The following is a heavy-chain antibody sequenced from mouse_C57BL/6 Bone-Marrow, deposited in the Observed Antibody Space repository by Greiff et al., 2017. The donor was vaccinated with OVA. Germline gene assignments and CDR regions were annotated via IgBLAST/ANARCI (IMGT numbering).Heavy chain of an antibody. CDR2: IRNKANGYTT. Sequence: EVKLVESGGGLVQPGGSLSLSCAASGFTFTDYYMSWVRQPPGKALAWLGFIRNKANGYTTEYSAFVKGRFTISRDNSQSILYLQMNALRAEDSATYDCARYEGTRGDFDYWGQGTTLTVSS. D-gene: IGHD3-3*01. J-gene: IGHJ2*01. CDR3: ARYEGTRGDFDY. CDR1: GFTFTDYY. V-gene: IGHV7-3*01.